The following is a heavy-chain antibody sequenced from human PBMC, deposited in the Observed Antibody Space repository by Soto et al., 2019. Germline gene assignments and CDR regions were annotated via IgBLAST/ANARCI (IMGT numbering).Heavy chain of an antibody. CDR3: GKERRGSGWSVCDF. D-gene: IGHD6-19*01. V-gene: IGHV3-23*01. Sequence: VQLLESGGGLVQPGGSLRLSCAASGFIFRDYAMNWVRQAPGKGLEWVSDISGSGDSARYADPVKGRFTISRDNSRDTLYLHMNSLRVDDTAVYYCGKERRGSGWSVCDFWGQGDLVTVSS. CDR1: GFIFRDYA. CDR2: ISGSGDSA. J-gene: IGHJ4*02.